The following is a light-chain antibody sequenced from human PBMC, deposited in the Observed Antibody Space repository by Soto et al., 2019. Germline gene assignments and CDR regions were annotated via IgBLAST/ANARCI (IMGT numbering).Light chain of an antibody. CDR2: GVT. CDR3: GSYTTISPFV. CDR1: SSDIGSYNS. Sequence: QSVLTQPASVSGSPGQSITISCTGTSSDIGSYNSVSWYQQHPGKAPKLVIYGVTNRPSGVSDRFSGSKSGNTASLTISGLQAEDEADYYCGSYTTISPFVFATGTKVTVL. J-gene: IGLJ1*01. V-gene: IGLV2-14*01.